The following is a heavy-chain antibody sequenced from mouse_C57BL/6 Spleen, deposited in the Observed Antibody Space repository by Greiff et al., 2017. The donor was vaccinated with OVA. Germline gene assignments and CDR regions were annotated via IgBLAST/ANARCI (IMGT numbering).Heavy chain of an antibody. V-gene: IGHV5-17*01. J-gene: IGHJ2*01. Sequence: EVHLVESGGGLVKPGGSLKLSCAASGFTFSDYGMHWVRQAPEKGLEWVAYISSGSSTIYYADTVKGRFTISRDNAKNTLFLQMTSLRSEDTAMYYCARADYGRALGYWGQGTTLTVSS. CDR2: ISSGSSTI. CDR1: GFTFSDYG. CDR3: ARADYGRALGY. D-gene: IGHD1-1*01.